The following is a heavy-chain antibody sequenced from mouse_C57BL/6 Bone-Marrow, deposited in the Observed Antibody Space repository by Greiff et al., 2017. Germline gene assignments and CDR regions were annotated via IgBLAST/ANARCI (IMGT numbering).Heavy chain of an antibody. J-gene: IGHJ4*01. CDR3: ARDHGNYAMDY. CDR1: GYTFTSYW. D-gene: IGHD1-1*01. Sequence: VQLQQPGAELVRPGTSVKLSCKASGYTFTSYWMHWVKQRPGQGLAWIGVIDPSDSYTNYNQKFKGKATLTVDTSSSTAYMQLSSLTSEDSAVYYCARDHGNYAMDYWGQGTSVTVSS. V-gene: IGHV1-59*01. CDR2: IDPSDSYT.